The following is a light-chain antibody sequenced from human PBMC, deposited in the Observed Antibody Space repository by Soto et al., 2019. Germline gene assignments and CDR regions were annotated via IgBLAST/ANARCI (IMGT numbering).Light chain of an antibody. CDR1: QSVRNY. J-gene: IGKJ2*01. CDR3: HHRSTSPYT. CDR2: DAS. Sequence: EIVLTQSPATLSLSPGERATLSCRASQSVRNYLAWSQQRPGQAPRLLIYDASDRAAGIPARFSGSGSGIDFTLTISSLEPEDFAVYYCHHRSTSPYTFGQGTKLEIK. V-gene: IGKV3-11*01.